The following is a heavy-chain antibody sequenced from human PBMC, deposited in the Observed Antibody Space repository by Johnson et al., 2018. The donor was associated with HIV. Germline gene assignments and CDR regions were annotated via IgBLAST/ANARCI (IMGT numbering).Heavy chain of an antibody. V-gene: IGHV3-43*01. D-gene: IGHD2-21*02. CDR3: ARGVVVTAIPHAFDI. J-gene: IGHJ3*02. CDR1: GFTFDDYT. Sequence: VQLVESGGVVVQPGGSLRLSCAASGFTFDDYTMHWVRQAPGKGLEWVSLISWDGGSTYYADSVKGRFTISRDNSKNSLYLQMNSLRTEDTALYYCARGVVVTAIPHAFDIWGQGTMVTVSS. CDR2: ISWDGGST.